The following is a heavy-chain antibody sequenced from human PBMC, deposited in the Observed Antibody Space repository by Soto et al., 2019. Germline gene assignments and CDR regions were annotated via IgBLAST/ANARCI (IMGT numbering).Heavy chain of an antibody. V-gene: IGHV3-23*01. CDR3: AKEGVPDIVVVPAAILWSYYFDY. Sequence: GGSLRLSCAASGFTFSSYAMSWVRQAPGKGLEWVSAISGSGGSTYYADSVKGRFTISRDNSKNRLYLQMNSLRAEDTAVYYCAKEGVPDIVVVPAAILWSYYFDYWGQGTLVTVSS. D-gene: IGHD2-2*01. J-gene: IGHJ4*02. CDR2: ISGSGGST. CDR1: GFTFSSYA.